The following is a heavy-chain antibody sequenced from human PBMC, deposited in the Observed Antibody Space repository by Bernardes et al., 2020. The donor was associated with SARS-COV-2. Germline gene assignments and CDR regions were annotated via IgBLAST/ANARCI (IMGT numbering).Heavy chain of an antibody. D-gene: IGHD1-20*01. CDR3: ARGIRNRHYYDGVDV. Sequence: SVKVSCKASEGPFRDYSISWVRQAPGHGLEWLGGIIPRFDKTNYAQKFQGRVTITTDESTSAVYLVLTSLTSDDTAMYYCARGIRNRHYYDGVDVWGQVATVIVSS. J-gene: IGHJ6*02. CDR1: EGPFRDYS. CDR2: IIPRFDKT. V-gene: IGHV1-69*05.